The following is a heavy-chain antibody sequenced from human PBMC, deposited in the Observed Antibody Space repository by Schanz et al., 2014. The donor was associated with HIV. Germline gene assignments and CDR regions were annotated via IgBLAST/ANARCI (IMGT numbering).Heavy chain of an antibody. D-gene: IGHD4-17*01. CDR2: ISSTSSTI. Sequence: VQLVESGGGLVKPGGSLSLSCVASGFTFGDHYMTWIRQAPGKGLEWVSYISSTSSTISYRDSVKGRFTISRDNAKNSLYLQMTSLRVEDTAVYYCATTWRAMYGELDYWGQGTLVTVSS. CDR3: ATTWRAMYGELDY. J-gene: IGHJ4*02. CDR1: GFTFGDHY. V-gene: IGHV3-11*01.